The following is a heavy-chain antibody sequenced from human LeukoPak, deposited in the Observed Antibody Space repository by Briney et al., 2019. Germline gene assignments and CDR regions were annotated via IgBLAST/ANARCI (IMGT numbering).Heavy chain of an antibody. Sequence: GGSLRLSCAASGFTVISNYMSWVRQAPGKGLEWVSLIYSDGSTYYADSVKGRFTISRDTSKNTLYPQMNNLRAEDTAVYYCARDLTSYDYVWDYWGQGTLVTVSS. V-gene: IGHV3-66*01. D-gene: IGHD3-16*01. CDR1: GFTVISNY. CDR3: ARDLTSYDYVWDY. J-gene: IGHJ4*02. CDR2: IYSDGST.